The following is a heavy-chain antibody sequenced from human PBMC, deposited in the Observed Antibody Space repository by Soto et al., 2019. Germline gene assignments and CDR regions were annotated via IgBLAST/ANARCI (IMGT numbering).Heavy chain of an antibody. CDR1: GFTFSTYA. J-gene: IGHJ4*02. CDR2: ISSSGGST. V-gene: IGHV3-23*01. D-gene: IGHD3-9*01. Sequence: GGSLRLSCAASGFTFSTYAMNCVRQAPGKGLEWVSTISSSGGSTYYADSVKGRFTVSRDNSKNTLYLQINSLRAEDTAVYYCARDPSTGFADCWGQGTLVTVSS. CDR3: ARDPSTGFADC.